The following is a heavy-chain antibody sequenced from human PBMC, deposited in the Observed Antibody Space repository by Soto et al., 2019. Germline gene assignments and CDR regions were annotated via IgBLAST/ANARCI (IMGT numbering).Heavy chain of an antibody. V-gene: IGHV1-8*01. CDR2: MNPNSGNT. CDR3: AREKSSGYYYDY. D-gene: IGHD3-22*01. Sequence: QVQLVQSGAEVKKRGASVKVSCKACGCTFTSYDINWVRQATGQGLEWMGWMNPNSGNTAYAQKFQGRVTMTRNTSISTAYMELSSLRSEDTAVYYCAREKSSGYYYDYWGQGTLVTVSS. CDR1: GCTFTSYD. J-gene: IGHJ4*02.